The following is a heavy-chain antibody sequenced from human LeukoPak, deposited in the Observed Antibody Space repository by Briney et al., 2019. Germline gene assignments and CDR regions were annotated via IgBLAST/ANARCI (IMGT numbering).Heavy chain of an antibody. CDR2: ISSSSNYI. Sequence: PGGSLRLSCAASGFSFSSYSMNWVRQAPGKGLEWVSSISSSSNYIYYVDSVKGRFTISRDNAKNSLYLQMNSLRAEDTAVYYCARGPGPGRARRVYYYYYMDVWGKGTTVTVSS. J-gene: IGHJ6*03. V-gene: IGHV3-21*01. CDR3: ARGPGPGRARRVYYYYYMDV. CDR1: GFSFSSYS. D-gene: IGHD1-14*01.